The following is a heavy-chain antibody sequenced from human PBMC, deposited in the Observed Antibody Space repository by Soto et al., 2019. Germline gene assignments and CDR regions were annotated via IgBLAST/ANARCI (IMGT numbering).Heavy chain of an antibody. Sequence: QVQLQESGPGLVKPSQTLSLTCTVSGGSISSGGYYWSWIRQHPGKRLEWIGYIYYSGSTYYNPSLKSRVTISVDTSTNQFSLKLSSVTAADTAVYYCARGRLRRTMDYYYGMDVWGQGTTVTVSS. CDR1: GGSISSGGYY. CDR2: IYYSGST. D-gene: IGHD4-17*01. V-gene: IGHV4-31*03. CDR3: ARGRLRRTMDYYYGMDV. J-gene: IGHJ6*02.